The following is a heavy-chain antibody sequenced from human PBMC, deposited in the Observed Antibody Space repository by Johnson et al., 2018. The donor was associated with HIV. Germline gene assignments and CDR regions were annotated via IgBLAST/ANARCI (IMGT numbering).Heavy chain of an antibody. CDR2: IGTAGDT. D-gene: IGHD6-19*01. V-gene: IGHV3-13*01. Sequence: VQLVESGGGVVQPGGSLRLSCAASGFTFSSYDMHWVRQATGKGLEWVSAIGTAGDTYYPGSVKGRFTISRDNSKNTLYLQMNTLRAEDTAVYYCAKDSMSTPGQWLPKDDAFDIWGQGTMVTVSS. CDR3: AKDSMSTPGQWLPKDDAFDI. J-gene: IGHJ3*02. CDR1: GFTFSSYD.